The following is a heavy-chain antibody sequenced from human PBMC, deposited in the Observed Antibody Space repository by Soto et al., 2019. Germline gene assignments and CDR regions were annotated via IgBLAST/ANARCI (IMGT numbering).Heavy chain of an antibody. V-gene: IGHV5-51*01. Sequence: LGESLKISCRCSGYTFSNFWIAWVRHLPGKSLEWMGIIYPGDHETRYSPSFHGKVTISADKSINTAYLQWSSLEASDSAFYYCARSPRSSPYFDYWGQGALVTVSS. J-gene: IGHJ4*02. CDR2: IYPGDHET. CDR1: GYTFSNFW. D-gene: IGHD6-13*01. CDR3: ARSPRSSPYFDY.